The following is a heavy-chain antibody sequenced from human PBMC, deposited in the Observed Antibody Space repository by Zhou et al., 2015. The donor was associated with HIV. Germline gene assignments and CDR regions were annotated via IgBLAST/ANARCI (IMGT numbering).Heavy chain of an antibody. V-gene: IGHV1-3*05. Sequence: QVQLVQSGAEEKKPGASVKVSCKASGYTFTSYAMHWVRQAPGQRLEWMGWINAGNGNTKYSQKFQGRVTITADESTSTAYMELSSLRSEDTAVYYCARRGPRGRPRYGSGYRGRGRY. J-gene: IGHJ2*01. CDR2: INAGNGNT. D-gene: IGHD3-10*01. CDR3: ARRGPRGRPRYGSGYRGRGRY. CDR1: GYTFTSYA.